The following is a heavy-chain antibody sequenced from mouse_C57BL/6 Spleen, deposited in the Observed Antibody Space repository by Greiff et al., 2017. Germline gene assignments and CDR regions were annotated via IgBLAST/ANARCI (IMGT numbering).Heavy chain of an antibody. J-gene: IGHJ4*01. D-gene: IGHD1-1*01. CDR2: IDPSDSET. CDR1: GYTFTSYW. CDR3: ARDYYGSSYEGYAMDY. Sequence: VQLQQPGAELVRPGSSVKLSCKASGYTFTSYWMHWVKQRPIQGLEWIGNIDPSDSETHYNQKFKDKATLTVDESSSTAYMQLSSLTSEDSAVYYCARDYYGSSYEGYAMDYWGQGTSVTVSS. V-gene: IGHV1-52*01.